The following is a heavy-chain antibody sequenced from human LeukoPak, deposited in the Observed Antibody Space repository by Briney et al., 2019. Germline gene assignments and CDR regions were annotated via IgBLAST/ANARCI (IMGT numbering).Heavy chain of an antibody. CDR1: GFTFRSHW. D-gene: IGHD1-26*01. CDR3: ARDDPKVGATQTD. Sequence: XGSLRXXCGASGFTFRSHWMSWVRQAPGKGLEWVANIKQDGREKFYGDSVKGRFTISREKAENSLDLEKKNLGDEDTAVYFCARDDPKVGATQTDWGQGTLVTVSS. V-gene: IGHV3-7*01. J-gene: IGHJ4*02. CDR2: IKQDGREK.